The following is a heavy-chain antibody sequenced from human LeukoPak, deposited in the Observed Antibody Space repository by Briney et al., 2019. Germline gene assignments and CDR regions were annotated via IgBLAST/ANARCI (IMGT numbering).Heavy chain of an antibody. CDR1: GGSISSYY. Sequence: PSETLSLTCTVSGGSISSYYWSWIRQPPGKGPEWIGYIYYSGSTNYNPSLKSRVTISVDTSKNQFSLKLSSVTAADTAVYYCASRGDSSSSFDYWGQGTLVTVSS. J-gene: IGHJ4*02. D-gene: IGHD6-6*01. V-gene: IGHV4-59*08. CDR3: ASRGDSSSSFDY. CDR2: IYYSGST.